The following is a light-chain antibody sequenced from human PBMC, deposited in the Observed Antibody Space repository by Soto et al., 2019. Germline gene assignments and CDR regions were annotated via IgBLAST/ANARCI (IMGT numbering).Light chain of an antibody. V-gene: IGKV3-20*01. CDR1: QSVSSSY. Sequence: EIVLTQSPGTLSLSPGERATLSCRASQSVSSSYLAWYQQKPGQAPRLLIYGASSRATGIPDRFSGSGSGTDFTLTISRLEPEAFAVYYCQQYGSSFHTFGQGTKLEIK. CDR2: GAS. J-gene: IGKJ2*01. CDR3: QQYGSSFHT.